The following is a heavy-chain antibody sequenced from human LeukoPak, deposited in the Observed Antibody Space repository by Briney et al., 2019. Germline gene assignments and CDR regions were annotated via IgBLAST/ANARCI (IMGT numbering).Heavy chain of an antibody. CDR3: ARDPGRSGWDY. CDR1: GFTFTNYW. Sequence: GGSLRLSCAASGFTFTNYWMSWVRQPPGKGLEWVANIRHDESEIYYVDSVKGRFTISRDNAKDSLFLQMNSLRAEDAAVYYCARDPGRSGWDYWGQGALVTVSS. D-gene: IGHD6-19*01. V-gene: IGHV3-7*01. J-gene: IGHJ4*02. CDR2: IRHDESEI.